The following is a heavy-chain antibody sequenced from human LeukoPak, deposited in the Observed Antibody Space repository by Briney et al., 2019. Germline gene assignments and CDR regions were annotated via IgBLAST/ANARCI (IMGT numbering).Heavy chain of an antibody. J-gene: IGHJ4*02. CDR3: ASSMAYNCLDY. D-gene: IGHD5-24*01. V-gene: IGHV3-33*01. CDR1: GFTFSSFG. Sequence: PGRSLRLSCAASGFTFSSFGMHWVHKAPGKGLERVAVIWNDGSNSYSADSVKGRFTISRDNAKNTLYLKMNSLRPEDTAEYYCASSMAYNCLDYWGQGTLVTVSS. CDR2: IWNDGSNS.